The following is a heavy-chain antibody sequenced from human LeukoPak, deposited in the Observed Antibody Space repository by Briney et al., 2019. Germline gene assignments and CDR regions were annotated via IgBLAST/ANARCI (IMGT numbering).Heavy chain of an antibody. Sequence: ASVKVSCKASGGTFSSYTISWVRQAPGQGLEWMGRIIPILGIANYAQKFQGRVTITADKSTSTAYVELSSLRSEDTAVYYCARDGGVYDSSGYYLDYWGQGTLVTVSS. J-gene: IGHJ4*02. CDR2: IIPILGIA. CDR3: ARDGGVYDSSGYYLDY. D-gene: IGHD3-22*01. V-gene: IGHV1-69*04. CDR1: GGTFSSYT.